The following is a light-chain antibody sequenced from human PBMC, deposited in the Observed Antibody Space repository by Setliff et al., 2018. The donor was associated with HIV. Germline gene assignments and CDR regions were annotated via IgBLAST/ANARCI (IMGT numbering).Light chain of an antibody. V-gene: IGLV2-11*01. J-gene: IGLJ1*01. CDR3: CSYAGSYTLGV. CDR2: DVS. CDR1: SSDVGGYNY. Sequence: ALTQPRSVSGSPGQSVTISCTGTSSDVGGYNYVSWYQQHPGKAPKLMIYDVSKRPSGVPDRFSGSKSGNTASLTISGLQAEDEADYYCCSYAGSYTLGVFGTGTKVTVL.